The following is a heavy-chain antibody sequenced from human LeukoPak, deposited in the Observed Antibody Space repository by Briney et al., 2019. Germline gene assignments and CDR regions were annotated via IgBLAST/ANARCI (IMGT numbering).Heavy chain of an antibody. Sequence: PSETLSLTCTVSGGSISSSSYYWGWIRQPPGKGLEWIVSIYYSGSTYYNPSLKSRVTISVDTSKNQFSLKLSSVTAADKAVYYCARHYAFTIFGAVKSDAFDIWGQGTMVTVSS. CDR1: GGSISSSSYY. CDR2: IYYSGST. V-gene: IGHV4-39*01. D-gene: IGHD3-3*01. CDR3: ARHYAFTIFGAVKSDAFDI. J-gene: IGHJ3*02.